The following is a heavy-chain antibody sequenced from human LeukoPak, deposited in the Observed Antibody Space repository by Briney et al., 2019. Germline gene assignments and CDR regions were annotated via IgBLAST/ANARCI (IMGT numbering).Heavy chain of an antibody. V-gene: IGHV4-59*08. D-gene: IGHD1-26*01. CDR1: GGSISNYY. CDR3: ARHSGSSPHYFDY. J-gene: IGHJ4*02. Sequence: SETLSLTRTVSGGSISNYYWGWIRQPPGKRLEGVGDIFYSGDTNYNPPLKSQVTISVDTSKNQFSLSLSSVTAADTAVYYCARHSGSSPHYFDYWGQGTLVTVSS. CDR2: IFYSGDT.